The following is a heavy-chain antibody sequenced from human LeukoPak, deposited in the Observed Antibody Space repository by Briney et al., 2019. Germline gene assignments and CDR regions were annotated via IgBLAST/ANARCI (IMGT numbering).Heavy chain of an antibody. J-gene: IGHJ6*03. Sequence: ASVKVSCKVSGYTLTELSMHWVRQAPGKGLEWMGGFDPEDGETIYAQKFQGRVTMTEDTSTDTAYMELSSLRSEDTAVYYCARADYYYYYMDVWGKGTTVTVSS. CDR3: ARADYYYYYMDV. CDR1: GYTLTELS. V-gene: IGHV1-24*01. CDR2: FDPEDGET.